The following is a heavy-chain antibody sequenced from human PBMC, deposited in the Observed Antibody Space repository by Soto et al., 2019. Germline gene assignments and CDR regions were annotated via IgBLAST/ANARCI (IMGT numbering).Heavy chain of an antibody. CDR1: RFPFSSYG. Sequence: GSLRLSCAASRFPFSSYGMYWVRQAPGKGLEWVAIISYDGSNKNYADSVKGRFTISRDNSKNTLFLQMSSLRPEDTAIYYCAKGPSRYGSTGPLGPWGQGTPVTVSS. D-gene: IGHD2-2*01. J-gene: IGHJ5*02. V-gene: IGHV3-30*18. CDR3: AKGPSRYGSTGPLGP. CDR2: ISYDGSNK.